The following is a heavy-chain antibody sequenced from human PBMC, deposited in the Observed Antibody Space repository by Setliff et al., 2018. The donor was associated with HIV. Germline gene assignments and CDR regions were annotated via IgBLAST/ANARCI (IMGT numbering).Heavy chain of an antibody. V-gene: IGHV1-18*01. CDR3: ARDYNYIPDY. CDR2: ISAYNGDT. CDR1: GGTFSSYA. D-gene: IGHD1-1*01. J-gene: IGHJ4*02. Sequence: ASVKVSCKASGGTFSSYAISWVRQAPGQGLEWMGGISAYNGDTNYAQKFQGRVTVTTDTSTSTAYMELRSLRSDDTAEYYCARDYNYIPDYWGQGTRVTVSS.